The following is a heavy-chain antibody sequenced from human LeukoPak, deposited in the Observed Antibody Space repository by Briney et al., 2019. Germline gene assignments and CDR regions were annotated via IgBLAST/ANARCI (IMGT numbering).Heavy chain of an antibody. CDR1: GFTFSDYY. CDR3: AREGYCSSTSCYYFDY. Sequence: GGSLRLSCAASGFTFSDYYMSWIRQAPGKGLEWVSYISSSSSYTNYADSVKGRFTISRDNAKNSLYLQMNSLRAEDTAVYYCAREGYCSSTSCYYFDYWGQGTLVTVSS. J-gene: IGHJ4*02. D-gene: IGHD2-2*01. V-gene: IGHV3-11*06. CDR2: ISSSSSYT.